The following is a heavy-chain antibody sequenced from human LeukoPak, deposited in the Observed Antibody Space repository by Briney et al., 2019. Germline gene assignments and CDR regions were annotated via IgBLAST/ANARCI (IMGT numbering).Heavy chain of an antibody. D-gene: IGHD6-13*01. CDR2: INPSGGST. Sequence: ASVKVSCKASGYTFTGYYMHWVRQAPGQGLEWMGIINPSGGSTSYAQKFQGRVTMTRDMSTSTVYMELSSLRSEDTAVYYCARVYSSSRGLDYWGQGTLVTVSS. V-gene: IGHV1-46*01. J-gene: IGHJ4*02. CDR3: ARVYSSSRGLDY. CDR1: GYTFTGYY.